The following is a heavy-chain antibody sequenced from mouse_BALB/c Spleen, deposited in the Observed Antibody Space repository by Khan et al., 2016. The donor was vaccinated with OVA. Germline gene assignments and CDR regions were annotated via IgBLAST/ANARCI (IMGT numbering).Heavy chain of an antibody. D-gene: IGHD2-10*01. CDR1: GFAFSSYD. Sequence: EVELVESGGGLVRPGGSLKLSCAASGFAFSSYDMSWVRQTPEKRLEWVATISTSGSYTYYPDSAKGRFTISRDTARNTLYLQMNSLRSEDTALYYCSRPSYYGNPWFTYWGQGNLVTVSA. CDR3: SRPSYYGNPWFTY. J-gene: IGHJ3*01. V-gene: IGHV5-9*02. CDR2: ISTSGSYT.